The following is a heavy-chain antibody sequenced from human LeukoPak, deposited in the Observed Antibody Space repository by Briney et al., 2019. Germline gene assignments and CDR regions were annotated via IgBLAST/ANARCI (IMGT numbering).Heavy chain of an antibody. J-gene: IGHJ6*02. V-gene: IGHV3-21*01. CDR3: ASQGGYYYGMDV. CDR1: GFTFSSYS. Sequence: GGSLRLSCAASGFTFSSYSMNWVRQAPGKGLEWASSISSSSSYIYYADSVKGRFTISRDNAKNSLYLQMNSLRAEDTAVYYCASQGGYYYGMDVWGQGTTVTVSS. CDR2: ISSSSSYI. D-gene: IGHD3-16*01.